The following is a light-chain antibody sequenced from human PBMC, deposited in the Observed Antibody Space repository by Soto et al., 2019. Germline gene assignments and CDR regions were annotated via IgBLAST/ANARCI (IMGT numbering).Light chain of an antibody. CDR2: GAS. CDR1: QSVSSN. Sequence: EIVMTQSPATLSVSPGERATLSCRASQSVSSNLAWYQQKPGQAPRLLIDGASTRATGIPARFSGSGSGTEFTLTISSLQSEDFAVYYCQQYNNWLALTFGGGTKVDIK. J-gene: IGKJ4*01. V-gene: IGKV3-15*01. CDR3: QQYNNWLALT.